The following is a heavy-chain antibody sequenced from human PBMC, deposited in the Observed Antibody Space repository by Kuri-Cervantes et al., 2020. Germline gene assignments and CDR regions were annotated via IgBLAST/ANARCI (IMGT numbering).Heavy chain of an antibody. J-gene: IGHJ6*02. V-gene: IGHV3-30*03. CDR3: ARDIARRQSDSSSALGIYYYGMDV. D-gene: IGHD6-6*01. CDR1: GFTFSSYG. Sequence: GGSLRLSCAASGFTFSSYGMHWVRQAPGKGLEWVAVISYDGSNKYYADSVKGRFTISRDNSKNTLYLQMNSLRAEDTAVYYCARDIARRQSDSSSALGIYYYGMDVWGQGTTVTVSS. CDR2: ISYDGSNK.